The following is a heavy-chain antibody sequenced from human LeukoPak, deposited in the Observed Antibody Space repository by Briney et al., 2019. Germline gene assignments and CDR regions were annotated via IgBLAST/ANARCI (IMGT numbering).Heavy chain of an antibody. CDR3: TRGLVAAAGTLG. CDR2: IYYSGST. CDR1: GGSISSYY. D-gene: IGHD6-13*01. J-gene: IGHJ4*02. V-gene: IGHV4-59*01. Sequence: SETLSLTCTVSGGSISSYYWSWIRQPPGKGLEWIAYIYYSGSTNYNPSLKSRVTISVDTSKNQFSLKLSSVTAADTAVYYCTRGLVAAAGTLGWGQGTLVTVSS.